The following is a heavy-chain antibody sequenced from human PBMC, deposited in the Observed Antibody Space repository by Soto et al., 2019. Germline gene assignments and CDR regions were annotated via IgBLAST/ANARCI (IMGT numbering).Heavy chain of an antibody. J-gene: IGHJ4*02. Sequence: QVQLVESGGGVVQPGRSLRLSCAASGFTFSSYAMHWVRQAPGKGLEWVAVISYDGSNKYYADSVKGRFTISRDNSKNTLYLQMNSLRAEDTAVYYCARLHPQSDIVVVVAATPGVFSDYWGQGTLVTVSS. CDR1: GFTFSSYA. V-gene: IGHV3-30-3*01. D-gene: IGHD2-15*01. CDR3: ARLHPQSDIVVVVAATPGVFSDY. CDR2: ISYDGSNK.